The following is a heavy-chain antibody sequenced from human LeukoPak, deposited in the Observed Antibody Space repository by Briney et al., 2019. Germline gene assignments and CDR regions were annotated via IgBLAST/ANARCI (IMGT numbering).Heavy chain of an antibody. CDR1: GFSFDDYA. J-gene: IGHJ4*02. CDR3: AKDFGYSYGTFDY. D-gene: IGHD5-18*01. V-gene: IGHV3-43*02. CDR2: VNGGGGST. Sequence: GGSLRLSCAASGFSFDDYAMHWVRQAPEKGLEWVGLVNGGGGSTDYTDSVKGRFTISRDNSNTSLYLQMNSLRTEDTAVYYCAKDFGYSYGTFDYWGQGALVTVSS.